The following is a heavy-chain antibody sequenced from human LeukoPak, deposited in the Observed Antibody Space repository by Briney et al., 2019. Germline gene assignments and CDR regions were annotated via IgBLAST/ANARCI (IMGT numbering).Heavy chain of an antibody. CDR1: GFTFSSYA. Sequence: HPGGSLRLSCAASGFTFSSYAMSWVRQAPGKGLEWVSAISGSGGSTYYADSVKGRFTISRDNSKNTLYLQMNSLRAEDTAVYYCAKEERYYDSSGVSRDAFDIWGQGTMVTVSS. CDR2: ISGSGGST. J-gene: IGHJ3*02. D-gene: IGHD3-22*01. CDR3: AKEERYYDSSGVSRDAFDI. V-gene: IGHV3-23*01.